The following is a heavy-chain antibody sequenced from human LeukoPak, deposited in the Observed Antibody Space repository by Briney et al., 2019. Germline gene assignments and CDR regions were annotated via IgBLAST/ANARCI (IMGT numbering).Heavy chain of an antibody. Sequence: GGSLRLSCSASGFTFSSYAMHWVRQAPGKGLEYVSAISGNGGNTYYADSLKGRFTISRDNSKNTLYLQMSSLRVEDTAVYYCVITSATGPLDYWGQGTLVTVSP. CDR1: GFTFSSYA. CDR3: VITSATGPLDY. J-gene: IGHJ4*02. V-gene: IGHV3-64D*09. D-gene: IGHD6-6*01. CDR2: ISGNGGNT.